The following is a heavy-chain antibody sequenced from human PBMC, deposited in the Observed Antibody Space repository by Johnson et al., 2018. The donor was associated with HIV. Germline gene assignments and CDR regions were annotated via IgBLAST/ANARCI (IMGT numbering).Heavy chain of an antibody. D-gene: IGHD1-26*01. CDR1: GFTFSSYA. V-gene: IGHV3-30-3*01. CDR2: ISYDGSNK. CDR3: ARGRRPWELHGFNAFDP. Sequence: QVQLVESGGGVVQPGRSLRVSCAASGFTFSSYAMHWVRQAPGKGLEWVAVISYDGSNKYYADSVKGRFTISRDNFKNTLYLQMNSLRVEDTAVYHCARGRRPWELHGFNAFDPWGQGTMVIVSS. J-gene: IGHJ3*01.